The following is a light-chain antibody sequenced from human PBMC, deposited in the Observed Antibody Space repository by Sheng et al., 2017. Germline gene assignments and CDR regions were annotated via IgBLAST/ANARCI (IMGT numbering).Light chain of an antibody. CDR3: CSYAGWYTYV. V-gene: IGLV2-11*01. J-gene: IGLJ1*01. CDR1: SSDVGGYNY. CDR2: DVT. Sequence: QSALTQPRSVSGSPGQSVTISCTGTSSDVGGYNYVSWYQQHPGKAPKMILYDVTERPSGVTDRFSGSKSGNTASLTISGLQAEDEADYYCCSYAGWYTYVFGSGTNVNVL.